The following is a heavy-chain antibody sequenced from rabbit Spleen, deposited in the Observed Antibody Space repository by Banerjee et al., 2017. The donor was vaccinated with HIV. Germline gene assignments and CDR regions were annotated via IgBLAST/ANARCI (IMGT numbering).Heavy chain of an antibody. D-gene: IGHD1-1*01. CDR2: IHAGNSNNI. CDR1: GFSFSAGYY. CDR3: ARDLVAVIGWNFNL. V-gene: IGHV1S40*01. J-gene: IGHJ4*01. Sequence: QSLEESGGDLVKPGASLTLTCTASGFSFSAGYYMCWVRQAPGKGLEWIACIHAGNSNNIYYASWAKGRFTISKTSSTTVTLQMTSLTAADTATYFCARDLVAVIGWNFNLWGPGTLVTVS.